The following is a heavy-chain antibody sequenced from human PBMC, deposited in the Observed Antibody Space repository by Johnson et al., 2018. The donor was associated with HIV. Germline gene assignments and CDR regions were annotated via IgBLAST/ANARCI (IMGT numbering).Heavy chain of an antibody. CDR2: ISYDGSEK. V-gene: IGHV3-30*04. J-gene: IGHJ3*02. Sequence: QVQLVESGGGVVQPGTSLRLSCAASGFTFRNYAMHWVRQAPGKGLEWVAVISYDGSEKYFADSVKGRFTISRDNAKNSLYLQMNSLRDEDTALYYCARSQGGGRILYYAFDIWGQGTMVTVYS. D-gene: IGHD2-8*01. CDR3: ARSQGGGRILYYAFDI. CDR1: GFTFRNYA.